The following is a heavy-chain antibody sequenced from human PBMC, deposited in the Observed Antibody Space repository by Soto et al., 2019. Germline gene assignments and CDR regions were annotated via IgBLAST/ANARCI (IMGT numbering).Heavy chain of an antibody. CDR1: GYTFTNYA. CDR3: APSVILAARSLNWFEP. Sequence: AQLVQTGAEVKKHGASVKVSCNASGYTFTNYAMHCVRQAPGQSLEWMGWISGGNGDTKYSQTFEERLTITRDTSAITAYTEMSSLRSADSAVYYGAPSVILAARSLNWFEPWGQGTLVTVSS. J-gene: IGHJ5*02. CDR2: ISGGNGDT. D-gene: IGHD6-6*01. V-gene: IGHV1-3*01.